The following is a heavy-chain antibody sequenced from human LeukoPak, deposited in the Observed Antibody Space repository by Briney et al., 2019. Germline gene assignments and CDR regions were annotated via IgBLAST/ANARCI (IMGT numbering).Heavy chain of an antibody. D-gene: IGHD3-10*01. CDR3: ARDFSMVRGVTPDY. CDR2: IWYDGSNK. V-gene: IGHV3-33*01. J-gene: IGHJ4*02. Sequence: GGSLRLSCAASGFTFSSYGMHWVRQAPGKGLEWVAVIWYDGSNKYYADSVKGRFTISRDNSKNTLYLQMNSLRAEDTAVYYCARDFSMVRGVTPDYWGQGTLVTVSS. CDR1: GFTFSSYG.